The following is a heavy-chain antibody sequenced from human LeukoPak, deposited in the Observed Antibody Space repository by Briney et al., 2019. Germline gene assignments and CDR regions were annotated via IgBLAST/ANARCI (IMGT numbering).Heavy chain of an antibody. Sequence: SETLSLTCTVAGGSISSGGYYWSWIRQHPVKGLEWIGYIYYSGSTYYNPSLKSRVTISVDTSKNQLSLKLSSVTAADTAVYYCARGEYQLSTFDYWGQGTLVTVSS. CDR1: GGSISSGGYY. CDR3: ARGEYQLSTFDY. CDR2: IYYSGST. V-gene: IGHV4-31*03. J-gene: IGHJ4*02. D-gene: IGHD2-2*01.